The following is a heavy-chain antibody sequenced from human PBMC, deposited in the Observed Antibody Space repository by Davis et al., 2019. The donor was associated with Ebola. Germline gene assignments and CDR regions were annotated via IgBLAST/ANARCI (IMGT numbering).Heavy chain of an antibody. Sequence: GGSLRLSCAASGFTFRTYAMSWVRQAPGKGLEWVSTISDSGGSTYYADSVKGRFTISRDNSKNTLYLQMNSLRDEDTAIYYCARGYSTFDYWGQGALVTVSS. J-gene: IGHJ4*02. CDR1: GFTFRTYA. D-gene: IGHD4-11*01. V-gene: IGHV3-23*01. CDR2: ISDSGGST. CDR3: ARGYSTFDY.